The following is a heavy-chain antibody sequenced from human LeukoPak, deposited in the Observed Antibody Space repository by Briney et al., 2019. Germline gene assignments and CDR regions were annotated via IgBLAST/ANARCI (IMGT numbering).Heavy chain of an antibody. CDR3: VRDSSPYERPSSYYDAFDI. J-gene: IGHJ3*02. V-gene: IGHV3-7*01. CDR1: GFTFSSYS. Sequence: PGGSLRLSCAASGFTFSSYSMKWGRQAPGEGLEWVANKKKDGSQTHYLDSVQGRFTISRDNAKNSLYLQMNSLRVEDTAVYYCVRDSSPYERPSSYYDAFDIWGHGTVVTVS. CDR2: KKKDGSQT. D-gene: IGHD3-22*01.